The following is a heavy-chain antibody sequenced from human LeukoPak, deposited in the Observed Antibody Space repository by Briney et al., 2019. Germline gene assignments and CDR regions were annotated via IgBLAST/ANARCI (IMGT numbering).Heavy chain of an antibody. CDR3: ARDGSAEAVTTTDANDAFDI. Sequence: SETLSLTCTVSGVSISSSSYYWGWIRQPPGKGLEWIGEINHSGSTNYNPSLKSRVTISVDTSKNQFSLKLSSVTAADTAVYYCARDGSAEAVTTTDANDAFDIWGQGTMVTVSS. D-gene: IGHD4-17*01. CDR2: INHSGST. CDR1: GVSISSSSYY. V-gene: IGHV4-39*02. J-gene: IGHJ3*02.